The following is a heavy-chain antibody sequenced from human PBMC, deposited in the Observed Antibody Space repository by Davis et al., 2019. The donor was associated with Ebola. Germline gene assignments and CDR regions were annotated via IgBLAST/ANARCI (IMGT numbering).Heavy chain of an antibody. D-gene: IGHD4-23*01. CDR3: ANLDYGDNSGFDY. V-gene: IGHV3-23*01. Sequence: PGGSLRLSCAASGFTFSSYAMSWVRQAPGKGLEWVSAISGIGGSTYYADPVKGRFTISRDNSKNTLYLQMNSLRAEDTAVYYCANLDYGDNSGFDYWGQGTLVTVSS. CDR2: ISGIGGST. CDR1: GFTFSSYA. J-gene: IGHJ4*02.